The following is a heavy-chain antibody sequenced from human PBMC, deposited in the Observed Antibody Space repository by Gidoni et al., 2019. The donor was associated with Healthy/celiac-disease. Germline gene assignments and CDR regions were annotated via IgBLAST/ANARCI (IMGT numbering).Heavy chain of an antibody. J-gene: IGHJ4*02. D-gene: IGHD6-13*01. Sequence: EVQLVESGGALVKPGGSVLHSSAPSGFPFRRYSMNWVRQAPGKGLEWVSFISSSSSYIYYADSEKGRFTITRDNAKNSLYLQMNSLRAEDTAVYYCAPQTAAGNPPFDYWGQGTLVTVSS. V-gene: IGHV3-21*01. CDR2: ISSSSSYI. CDR1: GFPFRRYS. CDR3: APQTAAGNPPFDY.